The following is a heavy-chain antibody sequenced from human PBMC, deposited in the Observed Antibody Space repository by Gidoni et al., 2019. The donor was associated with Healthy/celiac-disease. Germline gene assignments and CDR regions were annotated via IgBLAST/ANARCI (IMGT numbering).Heavy chain of an antibody. CDR2: ISYDGSNK. CDR1: GFTFSSYA. V-gene: IGHV3-30-3*01. J-gene: IGHJ4*02. D-gene: IGHD4-17*01. CDR3: ARDTIDYGDYYFDY. Sequence: QMQLVESGGGVVQPGRSLRLSCAASGFTFSSYAMHWVRQAPGKGLEWVAVISYDGSNKYYADSVKGRFTISRDNSKNTLYLQMNSLRAEDTAVYYCARDTIDYGDYYFDYWGQGTLVTVSS.